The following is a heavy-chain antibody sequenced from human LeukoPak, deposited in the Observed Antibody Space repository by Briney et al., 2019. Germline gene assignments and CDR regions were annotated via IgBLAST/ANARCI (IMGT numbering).Heavy chain of an antibody. Sequence: PGRSLRLSCAASGFTFDGYAMHWVRQAPGKGLEWVSGISWNSGSIGYADSVKGRFTISRDNAKNSLYLQMNSLRAEDVALYFCAKGSTAVDFYYFDYWGQGTLVTVSS. CDR3: AKGSTAVDFYYFDY. CDR2: ISWNSGSI. J-gene: IGHJ4*02. CDR1: GFTFDGYA. D-gene: IGHD6-19*01. V-gene: IGHV3-9*03.